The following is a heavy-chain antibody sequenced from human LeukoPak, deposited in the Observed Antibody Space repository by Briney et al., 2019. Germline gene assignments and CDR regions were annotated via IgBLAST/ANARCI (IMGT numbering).Heavy chain of an antibody. D-gene: IGHD4-17*01. Sequence: SETLSLTCTVSGASISSGDYYWSRIRQPPGKGLEWIGYIYYSGSTYYNPSLKSRVTISRDTSKNQVSLKVSSVTAADTAVYYRARVPYGDYINYWGQGTLVTVSS. CDR1: GASISSGDYY. CDR3: ARVPYGDYINY. J-gene: IGHJ4*02. CDR2: IYYSGST. V-gene: IGHV4-30-4*01.